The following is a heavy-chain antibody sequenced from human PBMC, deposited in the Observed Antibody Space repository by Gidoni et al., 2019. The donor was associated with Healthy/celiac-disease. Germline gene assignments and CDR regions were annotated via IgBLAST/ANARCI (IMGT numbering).Heavy chain of an antibody. CDR3: ARHLLPGIAAAGITGSPLTS. CDR1: GYTCTSYG. D-gene: IGHD6-13*01. J-gene: IGHJ4*02. Sequence: QVQLVQSGAEVKKPGASVKVSCKASGYTCTSYGISWVRQAPGPGLEWRGWISAYNGNTNYAQKLQGRVTMTTDTSTSTAYIELRSLRSDDTAVYYCARHLLPGIAAAGITGSPLTSWGQGTLVTVSS. CDR2: ISAYNGNT. V-gene: IGHV1-18*01.